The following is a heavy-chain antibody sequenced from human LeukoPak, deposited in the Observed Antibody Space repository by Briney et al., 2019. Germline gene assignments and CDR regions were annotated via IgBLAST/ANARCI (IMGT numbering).Heavy chain of an antibody. CDR1: GFTFSGYA. Sequence: GGSLRLSCAASGFTFSGYAMSWVRQAPGKGLEWVSAISGSGGSTYYADSVKGRFTISRDNSKNTLYLQMNSLRAEDTAVYYCAKPRPTVVTPVPFFDYWGQGTLVTVSS. V-gene: IGHV3-23*01. D-gene: IGHD4-23*01. CDR3: AKPRPTVVTPVPFFDY. CDR2: ISGSGGST. J-gene: IGHJ4*02.